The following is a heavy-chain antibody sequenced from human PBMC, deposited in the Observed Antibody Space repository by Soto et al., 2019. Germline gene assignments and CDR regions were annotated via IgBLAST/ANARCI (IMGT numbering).Heavy chain of an antibody. J-gene: IGHJ5*02. CDR2: IYYSGST. V-gene: IGHV4-59*01. CDR3: ARGVYDFPVYWFDP. D-gene: IGHD3-3*01. CDR1: GGSISSYY. Sequence: SETLSLTCTVSGGSISSYYWSWIRQPPGKGLEWIGYIYYSGSTNYNPSLKSRVTISVDTSKNQFSLKLSSVTAADTAVYYCARGVYDFPVYWFDPWGQGTLVTVSS.